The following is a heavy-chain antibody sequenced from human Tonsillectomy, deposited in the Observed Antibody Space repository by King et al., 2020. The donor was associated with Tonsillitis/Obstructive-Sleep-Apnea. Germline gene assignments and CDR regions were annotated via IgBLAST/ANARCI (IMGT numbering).Heavy chain of an antibody. CDR1: GFTFSSYA. CDR3: ARGHPGDY. V-gene: IGHV3-30*15. CDR2: ISYVGSNV. D-gene: IGHD3-10*01. Sequence: VQLVESGGGVVQPGRSLRLSCAASGFTFSSYAMHGVRQAPGKGLDWVAVISYVGSNVYYADSVKGRFTISRDNSNNTLYLQMSSLRAEDTAVYYCARGHPGDYWGQGTLVTVSS. J-gene: IGHJ4*02.